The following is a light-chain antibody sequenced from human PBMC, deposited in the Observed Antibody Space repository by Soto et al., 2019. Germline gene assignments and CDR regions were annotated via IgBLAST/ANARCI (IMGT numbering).Light chain of an antibody. Sequence: QSALTQPASVSGSPGQSITISCTGSGSDVGAYNYVSWYQQHPDKAPKLLIFAVTNRPSGVSDRFSGSKSGNTASLTISRLQAEDDVDYYCSSYASSSTPVVFGGGTKPTVL. CDR2: AVT. CDR1: GSDVGAYNY. V-gene: IGLV2-14*01. J-gene: IGLJ2*01. CDR3: SSYASSSTPVV.